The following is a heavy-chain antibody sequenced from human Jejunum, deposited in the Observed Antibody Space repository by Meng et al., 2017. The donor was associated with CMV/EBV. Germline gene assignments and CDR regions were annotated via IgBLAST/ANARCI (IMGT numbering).Heavy chain of an antibody. J-gene: IGHJ4*02. V-gene: IGHV3-53*01. D-gene: IGHD1-26*01. CDR3: AKKYTGSFDY. CDR2: IYSGGRT. CDR1: GVSVITSN. Sequence: LSCAGSGVSVITSNMTWVRQAPGKGLEWVSAIYSGGRTYYADSVKGRFTISRDNSKNMMYLQMNSLRAEDTAVYCCAKKYTGSFDYWGQGTLVTVSS.